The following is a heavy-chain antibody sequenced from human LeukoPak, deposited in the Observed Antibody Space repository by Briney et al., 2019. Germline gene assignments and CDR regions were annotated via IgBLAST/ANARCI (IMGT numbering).Heavy chain of an antibody. J-gene: IGHJ4*02. D-gene: IGHD6-13*01. Sequence: ASVKVSCKASGYTFTSYYIHWVRQAPGQGLEWMGIINPSGGSTTYAQKFRGRVTMTRDTSTSTVYMELSSLRSEDTAVYYCVGFVAAAGKEVDYWGQGTLVTVSS. CDR2: INPSGGST. CDR1: GYTFTSYY. CDR3: VGFVAAAGKEVDY. V-gene: IGHV1-46*01.